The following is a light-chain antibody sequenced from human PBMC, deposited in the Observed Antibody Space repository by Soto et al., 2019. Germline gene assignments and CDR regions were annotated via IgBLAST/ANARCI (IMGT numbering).Light chain of an antibody. J-gene: IGKJ5*01. CDR2: KVS. V-gene: IGKV2-30*02. CDR3: MQGTHWPIT. CDR1: QSLVHSDGIAY. Sequence: DVVMTQSPLSLPVTLGQPASISCRSNQSLVHSDGIAYFSWFQQRPGRSPRRLIYKVSNRDSGVPARFSGSGSGTDFALKISFVDAEDVGVYYCMQGTHWPITFGQGTRLEIK.